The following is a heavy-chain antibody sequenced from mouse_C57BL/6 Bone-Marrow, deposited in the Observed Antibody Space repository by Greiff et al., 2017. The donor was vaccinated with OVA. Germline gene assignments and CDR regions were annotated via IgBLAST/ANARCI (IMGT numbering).Heavy chain of an antibody. V-gene: IGHV1-26*01. J-gene: IGHJ1*03. CDR2: INPNNGGT. Sequence: EVQLQQSGPELVKPGASVKISCKASGYTFTDYYMNWVKQSHGKSLEWIGDINPNNGGTSYNQKFKGKATLTVDKSSSTAYMELRSLTSEDSAVYYCARYDYHWYFDVWGTGTTVTVSS. CDR3: ARYDYHWYFDV. CDR1: GYTFTDYY. D-gene: IGHD2-4*01.